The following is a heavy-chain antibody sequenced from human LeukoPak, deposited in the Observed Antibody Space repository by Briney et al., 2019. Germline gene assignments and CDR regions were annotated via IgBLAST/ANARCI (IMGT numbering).Heavy chain of an antibody. J-gene: IGHJ4*02. V-gene: IGHV4-59*08. D-gene: IGHD6-13*01. CDR2: IYYSGST. Sequence: PSETLSLTCTVSGGSISSYYWSWIRQPPGKGLEWIGYIYYSGSTNYNPSLKSRVTISVDTSKNQFSLNLSSVTAADTAVYYCARLGGIGRTYSSTWYESDYWGQGTLVTVSS. CDR1: GGSISSYY. CDR3: ARLGGIGRTYSSTWYESDY.